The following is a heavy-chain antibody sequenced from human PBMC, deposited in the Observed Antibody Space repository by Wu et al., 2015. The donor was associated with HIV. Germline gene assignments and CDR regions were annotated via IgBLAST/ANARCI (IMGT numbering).Heavy chain of an antibody. CDR2: LNPSGGRR. J-gene: IGHJ6*03. V-gene: IGHV1-46*01. D-gene: IGHD3-16*01. CDR3: GREQYGAVSGLSMGV. CDR1: GYSFTSYE. Sequence: QVQLVQSGVEVKKPGASVKVSCKTSGYSFTSYEINWVRQAPGQGLEWLGTLNPSGGRRRNALKFRDRIFMTRDMSTTTFYMELKRLTSDDTAVYYCGREQYGAVSGLSMGVWGTGTTVIVSS.